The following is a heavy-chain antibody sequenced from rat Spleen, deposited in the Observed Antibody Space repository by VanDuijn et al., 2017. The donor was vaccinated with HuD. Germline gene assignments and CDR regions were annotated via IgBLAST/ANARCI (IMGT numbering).Heavy chain of an antibody. CDR2: ITSGGSNT. CDR1: GFTFSDYY. CDR3: AKVEVAWFAY. J-gene: IGHJ3*01. D-gene: IGHD3-7*01. V-gene: IGHV5-7*01. Sequence: EVQLVESDGGLVQPGRSLKLSCAASGFTFSDYYMAWVRQAPKKGLEWVATITSGGSNTYYPDSVKGRFTISRDNAKSTLYLQMDSLRSEDTATYYCAKVEVAWFAYWGQGTLVTVSS.